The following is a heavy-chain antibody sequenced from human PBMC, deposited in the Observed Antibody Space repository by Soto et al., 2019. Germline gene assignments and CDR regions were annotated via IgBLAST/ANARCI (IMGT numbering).Heavy chain of an antibody. D-gene: IGHD2-15*01. J-gene: IGHJ4*02. V-gene: IGHV4-59*08. CDR2: IYYSGST. Sequence: TLSLTCTVSGGSISSYYWSWIRQPPGKGLEWIGYIYYSGSTNYNPSLKSRVTISVDTSKNQLSLKLSSVTAADTAVYYCASGYCSGGSCYSSYWGQGTLVTVSS. CDR3: ASGYCSGGSCYSSY. CDR1: GGSISSYY.